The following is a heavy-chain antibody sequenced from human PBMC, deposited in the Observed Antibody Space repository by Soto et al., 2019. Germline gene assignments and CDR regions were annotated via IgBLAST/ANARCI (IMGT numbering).Heavy chain of an antibody. V-gene: IGHV3-30*18. Sequence: GGSLRLSCAASGFTFSSYGMHWVRQAPGKGLEWVAVISYDGSNKYYADSVKGRFTISRDNSKNTLYLQMNSLRAEDTAVYYCAKEHVGELDYWGQGTLVPVSS. CDR2: ISYDGSNK. CDR3: AKEHVGELDY. J-gene: IGHJ4*02. D-gene: IGHD1-26*01. CDR1: GFTFSSYG.